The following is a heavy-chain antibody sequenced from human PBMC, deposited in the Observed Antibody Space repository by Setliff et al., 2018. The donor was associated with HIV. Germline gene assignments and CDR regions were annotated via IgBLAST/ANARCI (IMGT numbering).Heavy chain of an antibody. CDR1: GGSISSGTSY. CDR3: ARFSSLSGYHFDY. V-gene: IGHV4-61*01. D-gene: IGHD5-12*01. Sequence: SQTLSLTCPVSGGSISSGTSYWSWIRQPPGKGLEWIGYIYYSGGTNYNPSLKSRVTISADMSKNQFSLKLFSVTAADTAVYYCARFSSLSGYHFDYWGQGTLVTVSS. J-gene: IGHJ4*02. CDR2: IYYSGGT.